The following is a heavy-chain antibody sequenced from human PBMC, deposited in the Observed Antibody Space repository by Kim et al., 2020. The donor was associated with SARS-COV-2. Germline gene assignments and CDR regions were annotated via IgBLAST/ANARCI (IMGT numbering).Heavy chain of an antibody. CDR3: SKDLDGYYG. CDR1: GFTFSTYA. CDR2: ISGSSSST. Sequence: GGSLRLSCTASGFTFSTYAMTWVRQAPGKGLEWISAISGSSSSTNYEDSAKGQVTISRSNSKNKLFPQLKIQRAENTAVYYCSKDLDGYYG. V-gene: IGHV3-23*01. J-gene: IGHJ6*01.